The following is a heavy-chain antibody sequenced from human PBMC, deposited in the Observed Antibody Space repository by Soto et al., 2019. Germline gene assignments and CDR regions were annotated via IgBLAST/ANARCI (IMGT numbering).Heavy chain of an antibody. CDR1: GGTFSSYA. Sequence: QVQLVQSGAEVKKPGSSVKVSCKASGGTFSSYAISWVRQAPGQGLEWMGGIIPIFGTANYAQKFQGRVTITADESTRTAERELGRVRAEETAWYYWGGDGGGWETIVVVPAAIRGGYYYGMDVWGQGTTVTVSS. CDR2: IIPIFGTA. CDR3: GGDGGGWETIVVVPAAIRGGYYYGMDV. D-gene: IGHD2-2*02. V-gene: IGHV1-69*01. J-gene: IGHJ6*02.